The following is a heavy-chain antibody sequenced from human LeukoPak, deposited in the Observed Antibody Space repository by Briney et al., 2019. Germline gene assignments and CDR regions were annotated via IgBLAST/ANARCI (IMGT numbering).Heavy chain of an antibody. D-gene: IGHD6-19*01. J-gene: IGHJ4*02. V-gene: IGHV4-4*07. Sequence: SETLSLTCTVSGGSISSYYWSWIRQPAGKGLEWIGRIYTSGSTNYNPSLKSRVTMSVDTSKNQFSLKLSSVTAAATAVYYCAGVASYSSGCFLYFVSWGEGKLVTVPS. CDR3: AGVASYSSGCFLYFVS. CDR1: GGSISSYY. CDR2: IYTSGST.